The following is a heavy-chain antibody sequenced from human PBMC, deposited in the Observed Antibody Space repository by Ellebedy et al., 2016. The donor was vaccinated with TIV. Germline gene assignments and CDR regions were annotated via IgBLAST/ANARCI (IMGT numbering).Heavy chain of an antibody. Sequence: SVKVSCXASGGTFSSYAISWVRQAPGQGLEWMGRIIPILGIANYAQKFQGRVTITADKSTSTAYMELSSLRSEDTAVYYCAREVGSRSAFDIWGQGTMVTVSS. D-gene: IGHD1-26*01. CDR1: GGTFSSYA. CDR2: IIPILGIA. CDR3: AREVGSRSAFDI. J-gene: IGHJ3*02. V-gene: IGHV1-69*04.